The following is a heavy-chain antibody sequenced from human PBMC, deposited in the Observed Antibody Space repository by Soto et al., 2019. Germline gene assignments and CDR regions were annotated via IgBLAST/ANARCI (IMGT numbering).Heavy chain of an antibody. Sequence: QVQLQESGPGLVKPSQTLSLTCTVSGGSISSGGYYWSWIRQHPGKGLEWIGYIYYSGSTYYNPPLKRRVTISVDTSKNQFSLKLSSVTAADTAVYYCAREGGSIAAAAFDYWGQGTLVTVSS. J-gene: IGHJ4*02. CDR2: IYYSGST. CDR3: AREGGSIAAAAFDY. D-gene: IGHD6-13*01. CDR1: GGSISSGGYY. V-gene: IGHV4-31*03.